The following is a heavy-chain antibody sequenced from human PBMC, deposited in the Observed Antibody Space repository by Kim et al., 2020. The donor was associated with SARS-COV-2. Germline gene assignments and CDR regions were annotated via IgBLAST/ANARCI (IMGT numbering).Heavy chain of an antibody. CDR2: ITGSSGTI. D-gene: IGHD2-8*02. Sequence: GGSLRLSCAASGFTFSSYNMHWVRQAPGKGLEWVSYITGSSGTIYYADSVKGRFTVSRDNAKNSLYLEMNSLRDEDTAVYYCAGDPPGTGFLELHYWGQG. J-gene: IGHJ4*02. V-gene: IGHV3-48*02. CDR1: GFTFSSYN. CDR3: AGDPPGTGFLELHY.